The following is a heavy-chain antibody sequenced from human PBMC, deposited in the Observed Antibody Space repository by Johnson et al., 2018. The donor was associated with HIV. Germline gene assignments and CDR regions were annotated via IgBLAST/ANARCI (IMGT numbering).Heavy chain of an antibody. Sequence: QVQLVESGGGLVKPGGSLRLSCAASGFTFSDYYMSWIRQAPGKGLEWVSYISSSGSTIYYADSVKGRFTIPRDNSKNTLHLQMNNVRAEDTAMYYCARSGSGYDGFDIWGQGTMVSVSS. J-gene: IGHJ3*02. CDR1: GFTFSDYY. V-gene: IGHV3-11*04. CDR2: ISSSGSTI. CDR3: ARSGSGYDGFDI. D-gene: IGHD5-12*01.